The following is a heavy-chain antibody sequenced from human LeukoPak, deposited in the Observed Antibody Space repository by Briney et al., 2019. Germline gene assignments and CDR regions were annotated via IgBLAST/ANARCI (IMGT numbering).Heavy chain of an antibody. J-gene: IGHJ4*02. CDR2: ISNSGGRT. V-gene: IGHV3-23*01. D-gene: IGHD5-12*01. CDR1: GFIFTSNR. CDR3: AKSYNGYESKPDY. Sequence: GGSLRLSCAASGFIFTSNRMNWVRQAPGKGLEWVSSISNSGGRTFYTDSVKGRFTISRDNSKITLYLQMNSLRAEDTAVYYCAKSYNGYESKPDYWGQGTLVTVSS.